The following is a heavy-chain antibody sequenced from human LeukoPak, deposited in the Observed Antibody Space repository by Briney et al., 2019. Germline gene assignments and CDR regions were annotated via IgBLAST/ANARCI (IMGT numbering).Heavy chain of an antibody. CDR2: IYYSGST. CDR3: AGAVGDYYDSRWFDP. V-gene: IGHV4-39*07. D-gene: IGHD3-22*01. J-gene: IGHJ5*02. CDR1: GGSISSSSYY. Sequence: NPSASLSLTCTVSGGSISSSSYYWGWIRQPPGKGLEWIGSIYYSGSTYYNPSLKSRVTISVDTSKNQFSLKLSPVTAADTAVYYCAGAVGDYYDSRWFDPWGQGTLVTVSS.